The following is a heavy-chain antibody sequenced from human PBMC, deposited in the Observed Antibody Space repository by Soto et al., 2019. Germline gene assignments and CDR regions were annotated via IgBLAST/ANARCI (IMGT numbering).Heavy chain of an antibody. V-gene: IGHV4-59*01. Sequence: QVQLQESGPGLVKPSETLSLTCTVSGGSISSYYWSWIRQPPGKGLEWIGVIFYSGSTSYNPSLKSPVTISRDSSEYPFALKLNSVTAADTAVYYCASMIGDPVLSFDSWGQGTLVAVSS. CDR1: GGSISSYY. CDR3: ASMIGDPVLSFDS. J-gene: IGHJ5*01. CDR2: IFYSGST. D-gene: IGHD3-10*02.